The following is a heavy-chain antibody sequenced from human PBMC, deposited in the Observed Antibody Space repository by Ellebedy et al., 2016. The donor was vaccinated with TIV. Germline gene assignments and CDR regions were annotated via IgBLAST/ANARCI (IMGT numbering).Heavy chain of an antibody. CDR3: ATGLVATPDGYHDY. J-gene: IGHJ4*02. V-gene: IGHV1-24*01. Sequence: AASVKVSCKASGYTFTSYGISWVRQAPGKGLEWMGGFDPEDGETIYAQKFQGRVTMTEDTSTDTAYMELSSLRSEDTAVYYCATGLVATPDGYHDYWGQGTLVTVSS. CDR2: FDPEDGET. D-gene: IGHD5-12*01. CDR1: GYTFTSYG.